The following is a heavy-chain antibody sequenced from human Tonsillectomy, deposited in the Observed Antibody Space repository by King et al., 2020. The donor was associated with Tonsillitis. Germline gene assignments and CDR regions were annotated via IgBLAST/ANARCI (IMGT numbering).Heavy chain of an antibody. CDR1: GFTFSSYA. CDR3: AANPGGSRLPDCFDP. V-gene: IGHV3-23*04. J-gene: IGHJ5*02. CDR2: ISGSGGST. D-gene: IGHD3-16*01. Sequence: VQLVESGGGLVQPGGSLRLSCAASGFTFSSYAMSWVRQAPGKGLEWVSAISGSGGSTYYADSVKGRFTISRDNSENTLYLQMNSLRAEDTAVYYCAANPGGSRLPDCFDPWGQGTLVTVSS.